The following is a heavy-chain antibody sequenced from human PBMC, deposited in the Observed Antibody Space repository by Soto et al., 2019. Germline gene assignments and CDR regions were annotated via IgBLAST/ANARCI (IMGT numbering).Heavy chain of an antibody. V-gene: IGHV3-30*03. Sequence: QAQLVESGGGVVQPGRSLRLSCAASGFAFSSYGMHWVRQAPGTGLEWVAVISYDGSLQHYADSVKGRFTISRDNSENMVLLQISSLRAEDTAVYYCVSDRGYGHASVPYSWGQATLVSFSS. J-gene: IGHJ4*02. D-gene: IGHD5-18*01. CDR3: VSDRGYGHASVPYS. CDR2: ISYDGSLQ. CDR1: GFAFSSYG.